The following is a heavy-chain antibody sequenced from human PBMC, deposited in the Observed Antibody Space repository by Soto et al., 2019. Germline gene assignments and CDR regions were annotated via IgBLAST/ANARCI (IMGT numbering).Heavy chain of an antibody. Sequence: SLSLTCAISGDSVSNKSAAWNWIRQSPSRGLEWLGRTYYTSRWYNDYAVSVMGRITINPDTSRNQFSLQLNSVTPDDTAAYYCASDASPGSTSCYVCWGQVAPVTVSS. J-gene: IGHJ1*01. CDR1: GDSVSNKSAA. D-gene: IGHD6-13*01. CDR2: TYYTSRWYN. CDR3: ASDASPGSTSCYVC. V-gene: IGHV6-1*01.